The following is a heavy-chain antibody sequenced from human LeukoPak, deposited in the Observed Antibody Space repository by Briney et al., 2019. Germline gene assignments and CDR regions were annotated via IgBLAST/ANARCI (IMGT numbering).Heavy chain of an antibody. V-gene: IGHV4-38-2*02. CDR2: IYHSGST. CDR3: ARDLGSGWP. D-gene: IGHD6-19*01. Sequence: PSETLSLTCTVSGYSISSDYYWGWIRQPPGKGLEWIGSIYHSGSTYYNPSLKSRVTISVDKSKNQFSLKLSSVTAADTAVYYCARDLGSGWPWGQGTLVTVSS. J-gene: IGHJ5*02. CDR1: GYSISSDYY.